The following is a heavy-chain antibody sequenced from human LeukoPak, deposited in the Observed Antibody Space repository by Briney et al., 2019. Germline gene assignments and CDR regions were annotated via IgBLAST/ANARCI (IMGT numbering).Heavy chain of an antibody. Sequence: GGSLRLSCAASGFTFSSFDMNWVRQAPGKGLEWVSSISTSGRYIYYRDSVKGRFTISRDDAKNSLYLQMNSLRVEDTAVYYCARADCSGSTCYLRRSWFDPWGQGTLVTVSS. V-gene: IGHV3-21*01. D-gene: IGHD2-2*01. CDR3: ARADCSGSTCYLRRSWFDP. J-gene: IGHJ5*02. CDR1: GFTFSSFD. CDR2: ISTSGRYI.